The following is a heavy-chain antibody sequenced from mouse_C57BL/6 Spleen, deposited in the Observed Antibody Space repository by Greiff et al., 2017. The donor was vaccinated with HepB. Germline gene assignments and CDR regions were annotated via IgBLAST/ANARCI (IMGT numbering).Heavy chain of an antibody. D-gene: IGHD1-1*01. V-gene: IGHV3-6*01. CDR3: ARDHGSSYGWFAY. Sequence: EVQLQQSGPGLVKPSQSLSLTCSVTGYSITSGYYWNWIRQFPGNKLEWMGYISYDGSNNYNPSLKNRISITRDTSKNQFFLKLNSVTTEDTATYYCARDHGSSYGWFAYWGQGTLVTVSA. CDR2: ISYDGSN. J-gene: IGHJ3*01. CDR1: GYSITSGYY.